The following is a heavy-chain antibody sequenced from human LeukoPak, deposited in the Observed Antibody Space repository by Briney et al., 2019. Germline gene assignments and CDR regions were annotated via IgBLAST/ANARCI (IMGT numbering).Heavy chain of an antibody. CDR3: TKELHVAVAVADYYYFYMDV. Sequence: PGGSLRLSCAASGFAFSSFAMGWVRQPPGKGLEWLSTINGGGNTTFYSDSVKGRFTISRDNSKNTLYLHMDSLRPDDTATYYCTKELHVAVAVADYYYFYMDVWGRGTAVTVS. CDR1: GFAFSSFA. CDR2: INGGGNTT. V-gene: IGHV3-23*01. D-gene: IGHD6-19*01. J-gene: IGHJ6*03.